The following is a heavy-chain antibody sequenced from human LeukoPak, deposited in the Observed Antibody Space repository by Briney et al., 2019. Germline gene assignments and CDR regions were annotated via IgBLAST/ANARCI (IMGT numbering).Heavy chain of an antibody. CDR1: GFTFSSYA. CDR3: AEEPAPYSSGPVGY. J-gene: IGHJ4*02. D-gene: IGHD6-19*01. CDR2: ISWNSGSI. V-gene: IGHV3-9*01. Sequence: PGGSLRLSCAASGFTFSSYAMHWVRQAPGKGLEWVSGISWNSGSIGYADSVKGRFTISRDNAKNSLYLQMNSLRAEDTALYYCAEEPAPYSSGPVGYWGQGTLVTVSS.